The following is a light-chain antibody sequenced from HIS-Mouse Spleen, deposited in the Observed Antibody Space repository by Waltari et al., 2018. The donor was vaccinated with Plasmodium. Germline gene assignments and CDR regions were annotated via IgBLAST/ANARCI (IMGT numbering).Light chain of an antibody. CDR3: CSYAGSYTYV. J-gene: IGLJ1*01. CDR1: SSDVAGDNY. V-gene: IGLV2-11*01. Sequence: QSALTPPRSVSGSPGQSVTISCTGTSSDVAGDNYVSWYQQHPGKAPKLMIYDVSKRPSGVPDRFSGSKSGNTASLTISGLQAEDEADYYCCSYAGSYTYVFGTGTKVTVL. CDR2: DVS.